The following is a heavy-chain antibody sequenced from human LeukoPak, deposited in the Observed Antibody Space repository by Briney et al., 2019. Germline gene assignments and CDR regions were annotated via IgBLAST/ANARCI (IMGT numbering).Heavy chain of an antibody. CDR1: GYTFTGYY. J-gene: IGHJ5*02. V-gene: IGHV1-2*02. D-gene: IGHD6-13*01. CDR3: ARDRIYRAAAGPRGNWFDP. Sequence: GASVKVSCKASGYTFTGYYMHWVRQAPGQGLEWMGWINPNSGGTNYAQKFQGRVTMTRDTSISTAYMELSRLRSDDTAVYYCARDRIYRAAAGPRGNWFDPWGQGTLVTVSS. CDR2: INPNSGGT.